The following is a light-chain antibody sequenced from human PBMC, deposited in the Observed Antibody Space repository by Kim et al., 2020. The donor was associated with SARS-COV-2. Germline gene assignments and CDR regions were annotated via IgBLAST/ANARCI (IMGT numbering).Light chain of an antibody. CDR3: LQQKNFPPT. Sequence: SATVGDRVTITCRASQYITNYLGWFQQKPGKVPKRLRYAAFSLQSGVPSRCSGSGSGTEFTLTISSLQPEDFATYYCLQQKNFPPTFGQGTNLEI. CDR1: QYITNY. CDR2: AAF. J-gene: IGKJ2*01. V-gene: IGKV1-17*03.